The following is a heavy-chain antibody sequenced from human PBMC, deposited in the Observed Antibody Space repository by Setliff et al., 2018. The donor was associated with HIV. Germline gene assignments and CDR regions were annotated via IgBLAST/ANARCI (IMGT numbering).Heavy chain of an antibody. CDR1: GFTFNNYA. D-gene: IGHD1-26*01. V-gene: IGHV3-23*01. J-gene: IGHJ4*02. CDR2: ISNSGDST. CDR3: ARDRGGSYTPLDF. Sequence: GGSLRLSCAASGFTFNNYAMSWVRQAPGKRLEWVSTISNSGDSTFHVDSVKGRFTISRDNSKNTVYLEMNSLRAEDTAVYYCARDRGGSYTPLDFWGQGTLVTVSS.